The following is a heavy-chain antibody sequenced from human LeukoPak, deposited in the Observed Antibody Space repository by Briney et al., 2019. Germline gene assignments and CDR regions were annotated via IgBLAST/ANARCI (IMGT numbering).Heavy chain of an antibody. CDR2: ISGNGGST. CDR1: GFSFSNYA. J-gene: IGHJ4*02. V-gene: IGHV3-23*01. CDR3: AKGGYYGSGSRYFDS. Sequence: TGGSLRLSCAASGFSFSNYAMSWVRQAPGKGLAWVSTISGNGGSTYYTDSVMGRFTISRDNSKSTLYLQVNSLRAEDAALYYCAKGGYYGSGSRYFDSWGQGTLVTVSS. D-gene: IGHD3-10*01.